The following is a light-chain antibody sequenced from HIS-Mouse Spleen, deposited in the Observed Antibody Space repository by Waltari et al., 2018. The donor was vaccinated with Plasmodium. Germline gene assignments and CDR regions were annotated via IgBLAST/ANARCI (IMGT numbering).Light chain of an antibody. Sequence: SYELTQPPSVSVSPGQTARITCLGEALPKKYTYCYQQKSGQAPVLVLYEDSKRPSGIPERFSGSSSGTMATLTISGAQVEDEADYYCYSTDSSGNHRVFGGGTKLTVL. CDR3: YSTDSSGNHRV. V-gene: IGLV3-10*01. CDR1: ALPKKY. J-gene: IGLJ3*02. CDR2: EDS.